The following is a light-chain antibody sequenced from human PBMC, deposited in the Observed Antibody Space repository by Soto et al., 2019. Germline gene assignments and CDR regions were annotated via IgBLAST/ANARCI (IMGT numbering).Light chain of an antibody. Sequence: EMVLTQSPGTLSLSPGERATLSCRASQSISNNYLAWYQQNPGQAPRFFIYGASSSASGIPDRFSGSGSDTDFTLSIRRLEPEDFAVYYCQQYVSSALTFGGGTKVEIK. CDR2: GAS. J-gene: IGKJ4*01. CDR1: QSISNNY. CDR3: QQYVSSALT. V-gene: IGKV3-20*01.